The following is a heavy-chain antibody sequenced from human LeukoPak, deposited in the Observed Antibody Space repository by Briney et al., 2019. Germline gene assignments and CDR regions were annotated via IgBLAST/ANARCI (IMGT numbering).Heavy chain of an antibody. J-gene: IGHJ4*02. V-gene: IGHV3-72*01. CDR1: GFTLSDHF. D-gene: IGHD2-21*01. CDR2: LKNRANRDTT. CDR3: VRRVFGQCGSGCCPNDY. Sequence: PGGSLRLSCAASGFTLSDHFMHWVRQAPGKGLEWVGRLKNRANRDTTDYAASVKGRFTISRVDSEDPLFLQMNSLETEDTAVYYCVRRVFGQCGSGCCPNDYWGQGTLVTVSS.